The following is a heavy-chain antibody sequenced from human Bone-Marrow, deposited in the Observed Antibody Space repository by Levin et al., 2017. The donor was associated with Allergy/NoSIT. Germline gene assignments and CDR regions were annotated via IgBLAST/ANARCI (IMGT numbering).Heavy chain of an antibody. CDR2: IHNSGTT. D-gene: IGHD3-3*01. CDR3: ASAQDFWSGYHFDY. Sequence: SCTVSSGSISSLDYYWTWIRRPPGKGLEWIGYIHNSGTTYYNPSLESRLSMSIDTSRNHFSLNLGSVTVADTAVYYCASAQDFWSGYHFDYWGQGALVTVSS. CDR1: SGSISSLDYY. V-gene: IGHV4-30-4*08. J-gene: IGHJ4*02.